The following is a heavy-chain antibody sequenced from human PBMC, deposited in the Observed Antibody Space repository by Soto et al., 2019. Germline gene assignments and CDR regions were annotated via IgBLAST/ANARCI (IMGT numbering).Heavy chain of an antibody. J-gene: IGHJ6*02. Sequence: SETLSLTCTVSGGSISSGGYYWSWIRQHPGKGLEWIGEINHSGSTNYNPSLKSRVTISVDTSKNQFSLKLSSVTAADTAVYYCARGGVFGYSYGLIYYGMDVWGQGTTVTVSS. CDR2: INHSGST. D-gene: IGHD5-18*01. CDR3: ARGGVFGYSYGLIYYGMDV. V-gene: IGHV4-39*07. CDR1: GGSISSGGYY.